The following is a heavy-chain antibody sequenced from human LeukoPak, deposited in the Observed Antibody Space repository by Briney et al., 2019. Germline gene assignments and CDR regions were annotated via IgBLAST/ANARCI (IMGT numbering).Heavy chain of an antibody. CDR3: ARDRSSGRDHDY. J-gene: IGHJ4*02. V-gene: IGHV1-2*02. Sequence: ASVKVSCKASGYTFSGYYMHWVRQAPGQGLEWMGWINPNSGGTNYAQKFQGRVTMTRDTSISTAYMELSSLRSDDTAVYHCARDRSSGRDHDYWGQGTLVTVSS. CDR1: GYTFSGYY. CDR2: INPNSGGT. D-gene: IGHD6-19*01.